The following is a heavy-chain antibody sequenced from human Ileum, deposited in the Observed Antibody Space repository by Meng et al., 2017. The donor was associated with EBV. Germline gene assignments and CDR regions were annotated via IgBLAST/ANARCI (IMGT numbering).Heavy chain of an antibody. CDR1: GFTFSSYA. D-gene: IGHD6-13*01. CDR3: AKVGIRWQQLSP. V-gene: IGHV3-23*01. J-gene: IGHJ5*02. CDR2: ISVSGGST. Sequence: VHRLESGWGLVQPGWSLRLSCAASGFTFSSYAMSWVRPAPGKGLEWGSAISVSGGSTYYADSVKGRFTISRDNSKNTLYLQMNSLRAEDTTVYYCAKVGIRWQQLSPWGQGTLVTVSS.